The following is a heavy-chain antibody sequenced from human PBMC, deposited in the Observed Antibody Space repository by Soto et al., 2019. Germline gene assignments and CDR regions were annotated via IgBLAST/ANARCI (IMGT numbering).Heavy chain of an antibody. D-gene: IGHD3-16*01. CDR3: TTTRGTPDV. V-gene: IGHV3-15*01. J-gene: IGHJ6*02. CDR1: GLTFSDVW. CDR2: IRSKSDGGAR. Sequence: PGGSLRLSCAASGLTFSDVWMSWVRQAPGKGLEWVGRIRSKSDGGARDYAAPVKGRFTISRDDSQNTLYLQMNSLTTEDTALYYCTTTRGTPDVWGQGTTVTVSS.